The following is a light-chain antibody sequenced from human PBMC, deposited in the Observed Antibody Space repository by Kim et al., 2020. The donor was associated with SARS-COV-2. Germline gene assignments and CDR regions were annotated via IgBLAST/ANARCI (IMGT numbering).Light chain of an antibody. Sequence: RRSATLPCSGNSNNVGNRGASWLKQPQDHPPKPLAYRNNDRPSGISERLSASRSGNTASLTITGLQPEDEADYYCSAWDTSLDAVVFGGGTKVTVL. V-gene: IGLV10-54*01. CDR3: SAWDTSLDAVV. CDR2: RNN. J-gene: IGLJ2*01. CDR1: SNNVGNRG.